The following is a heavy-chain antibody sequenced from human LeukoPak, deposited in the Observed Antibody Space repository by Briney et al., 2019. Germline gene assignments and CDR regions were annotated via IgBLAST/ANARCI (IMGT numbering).Heavy chain of an antibody. CDR1: GFTFSSYA. V-gene: IGHV3-23*01. J-gene: IGHJ6*02. D-gene: IGHD3-10*01. Sequence: GGSLRLSCAASGFTFSSYAMSWVRQAPGKGLEWVSAISGSGGSTYYADSVKGRFTISRDNSKNTLYLQMNSLRAEDTAVYYCAREMVRGVRIVYYYGMDVWGQGTTVTVSS. CDR3: AREMVRGVRIVYYYGMDV. CDR2: ISGSGGST.